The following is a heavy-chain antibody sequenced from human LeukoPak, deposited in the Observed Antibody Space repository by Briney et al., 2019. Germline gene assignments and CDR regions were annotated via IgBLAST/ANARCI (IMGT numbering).Heavy chain of an antibody. CDR3: ARDAELGTSYGVFDY. CDR2: IIPILGIA. CDR1: GYTFTSYD. J-gene: IGHJ4*02. V-gene: IGHV1-69*04. D-gene: IGHD7-27*01. Sequence: ASVKVSCKASGYTFTSYDINWVRQAPGQGLEWMGRIIPILGIANYAQKFQGRVTITADKSTSTAYMELSSLRSEDTAVYYCARDAELGTSYGVFDYWGQGTLVTVSS.